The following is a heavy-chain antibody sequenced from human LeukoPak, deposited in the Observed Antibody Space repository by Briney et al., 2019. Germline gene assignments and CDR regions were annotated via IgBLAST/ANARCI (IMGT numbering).Heavy chain of an antibody. V-gene: IGHV3-30-3*01. Sequence: PGTSLRLSCEASTLFFKTYNMHWVRQAPGKGLEWLTMISHDEANSNYADSVKGRFTISRDNAKNSLYLQMNSLRAEDTAVYYCANHLACGSTSCPPFDSWGQGTLVTVSS. D-gene: IGHD2-2*01. J-gene: IGHJ4*02. CDR3: ANHLACGSTSCPPFDS. CDR1: TLFFKTYN. CDR2: ISHDEANS.